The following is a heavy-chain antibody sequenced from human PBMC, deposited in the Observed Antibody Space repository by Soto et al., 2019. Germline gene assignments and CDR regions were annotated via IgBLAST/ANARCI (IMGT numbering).Heavy chain of an antibody. CDR2: INHSGST. J-gene: IGHJ6*02. CDR1: GGSFSGYY. V-gene: IGHV4-34*01. CDR3: AIGITPRNAQQWLVRRAGDCYYGMDV. Sequence: PSETLSLTCAVYGGSFSGYYWGWIRQPPGKXLEWIGEINHSGSTNYNPSPKSRVTISVDTSKNQFSLKLSSVTAADTAVYYCAIGITPRNAQQWLVRRAGDCYYGMDVCGQVTTVTVSS. D-gene: IGHD6-19*01.